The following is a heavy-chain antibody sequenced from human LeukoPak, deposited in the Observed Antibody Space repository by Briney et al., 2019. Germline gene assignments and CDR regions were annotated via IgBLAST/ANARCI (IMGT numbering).Heavy chain of an antibody. Sequence: GGSLRLSCAASGFTFSSYSMSWVGQAPGKGLEWVSSITSRSSHIYYADSVRGRFTISRDNAEKSLYLQMNSLRAEDTAVYYCARAGGIESAFDWGQGTLVTVSS. CDR2: ITSRSSHI. CDR1: GFTFSSYS. J-gene: IGHJ4*02. V-gene: IGHV3-21*01. CDR3: ARAGGIESAFD. D-gene: IGHD5-12*01.